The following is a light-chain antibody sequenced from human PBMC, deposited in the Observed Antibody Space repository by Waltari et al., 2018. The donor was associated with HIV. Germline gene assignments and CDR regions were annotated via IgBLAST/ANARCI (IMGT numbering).Light chain of an antibody. CDR2: YKSDPDK. CDR3: MIWHSSAWV. CDR1: SGINVGTYR. V-gene: IGLV5-45*03. J-gene: IGLJ3*02. Sequence: QAVLTQPSSLSASPGASASLTCTLSSGINVGTYRIYWYQQQPGSPPQYLLRYKSDPDKQQGSGVPRRFSGSKDASANAGILLISGLQSEDEADYYCMIWHSSAWVFGGGTKLTVL.